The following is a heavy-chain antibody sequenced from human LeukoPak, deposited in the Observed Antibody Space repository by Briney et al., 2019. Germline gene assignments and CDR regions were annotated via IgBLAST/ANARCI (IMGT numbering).Heavy chain of an antibody. CDR1: GSTFSSYS. J-gene: IGHJ5*02. D-gene: IGHD3-16*01. V-gene: IGHV3-48*04. Sequence: GGSLRLSCAASGSTFSSYSMNWVRQAPGKGLEWVSYISSSSSTIYYADSVKGRFTISRDNAKNSLYLQMNSLRAEDTAVYYCARERSGDWFDPWGQGTLVTVSS. CDR3: ARERSGDWFDP. CDR2: ISSSSSTI.